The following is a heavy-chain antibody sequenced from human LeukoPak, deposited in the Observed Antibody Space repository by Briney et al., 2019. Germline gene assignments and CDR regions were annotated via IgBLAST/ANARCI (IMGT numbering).Heavy chain of an antibody. CDR3: ASHGGSGSYSPMDV. Sequence: GGSLRLSCAASGFKFSSYSMKWVRQAPGKGLEWVSFISSSSSYIYYADSLKGRFTISRDNAKNSLYLQMNSLRAEDTALYHCASHGGSGSYSPMDVWGKGTTVTISS. V-gene: IGHV3-21*04. CDR1: GFKFSSYS. CDR2: ISSSSSYI. D-gene: IGHD3-10*01. J-gene: IGHJ6*03.